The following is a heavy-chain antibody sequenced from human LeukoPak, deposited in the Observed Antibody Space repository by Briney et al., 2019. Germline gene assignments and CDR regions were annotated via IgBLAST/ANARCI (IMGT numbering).Heavy chain of an antibody. CDR1: RGTFDSYG. Sequence: ASVKVSCKAPRGTFDSYGISWVRQAPGQGLEWMGGVMAIFGGVKYGQKFRGRATITTDASTSTAYMELSSLTSEDTGIYYCARGELGDRSGFSFFDYWGQGTLVTVSS. J-gene: IGHJ4*02. CDR2: VMAIFGGV. D-gene: IGHD3-22*01. CDR3: ARGELGDRSGFSFFDY. V-gene: IGHV1-69*05.